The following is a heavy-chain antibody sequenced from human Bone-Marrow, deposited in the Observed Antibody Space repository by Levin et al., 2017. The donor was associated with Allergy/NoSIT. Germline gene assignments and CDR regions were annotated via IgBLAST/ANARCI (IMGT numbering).Heavy chain of an antibody. CDR3: ARGIYSSGWYGFDY. J-gene: IGHJ4*02. Sequence: GGSLRLSCAASGFTFSSYSMNWVRQAPGKGLEWVSSISSSSSYIYYADSVKGRFTISRDNAKNSLYLQMNSLRAEDTAVYYCARGIYSSGWYGFDYWGQGTLVTVSS. CDR2: ISSSSSYI. CDR1: GFTFSSYS. D-gene: IGHD6-19*01. V-gene: IGHV3-21*01.